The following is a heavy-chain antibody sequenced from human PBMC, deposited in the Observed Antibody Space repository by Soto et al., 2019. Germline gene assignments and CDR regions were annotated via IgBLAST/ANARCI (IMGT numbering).Heavy chain of an antibody. J-gene: IGHJ4*02. Sequence: PGESLKISCKCPGCRLSSHWIGWVRQMPGKGLEWMGIMYPGDSDTRYSPSFQGQVTISAVRSSSNAYLPWPSLSAWGTAMYYFARLVHSSTPIAPLDYWGQGPLVTVS. D-gene: IGHD6-19*01. V-gene: IGHV5-51*01. CDR3: ARLVHSSTPIAPLDY. CDR1: GCRLSSHW. CDR2: MYPGDSDT.